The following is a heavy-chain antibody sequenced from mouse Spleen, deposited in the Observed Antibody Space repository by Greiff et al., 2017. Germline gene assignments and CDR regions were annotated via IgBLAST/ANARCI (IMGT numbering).Heavy chain of an antibody. CDR3: TRGGYRYDEGAWFAY. V-gene: IGHV1-15*01. D-gene: IGHD2-14*01. CDR2: IDPETGGT. Sequence: QVQLQQSGAELVRPGASVTLSCKASGYTFTDYEMHWVKQTPVHGLEWIGAIDPETGGTAYNQKFKGKAILTADKSSSTAYMELRSLTSEDSAVYYCTRGGYRYDEGAWFAYWGQGTLVTVSA. CDR1: GYTFTDYE. J-gene: IGHJ3*01.